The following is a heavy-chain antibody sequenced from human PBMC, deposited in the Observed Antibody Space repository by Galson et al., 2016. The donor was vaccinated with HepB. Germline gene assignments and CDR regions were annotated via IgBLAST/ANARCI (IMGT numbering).Heavy chain of an antibody. J-gene: IGHJ5*02. Sequence: SLRLSCAASGFTFTDHFVDWVRQAPGKGLQWVSDITPAGDATYYAEPMTGRFTISRDISKNTLYLQMNSLRPEDTAVYYCARERRFLEWLPSADNNWFDPWGQGTLVTVSS. D-gene: IGHD3-3*01. V-gene: IGHV3-23*01. CDR2: ITPAGDAT. CDR3: ARERRFLEWLPSADNNWFDP. CDR1: GFTFTDHF.